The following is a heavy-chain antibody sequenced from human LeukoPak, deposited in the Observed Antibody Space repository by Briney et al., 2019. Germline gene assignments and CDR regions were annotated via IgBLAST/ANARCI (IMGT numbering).Heavy chain of an antibody. CDR3: ARRSDSGSDDGEDYFDY. Sequence: SETLSLTCTVSGGSISSYYWSWIRQPPGKGLEWIGYIYYSGSTNYNPSLKSRVTISVDTSNNQFSLKLTSVTAADTAVYFCARRSDSGSDDGEDYFDYWGQGTLVTVSS. CDR2: IYYSGST. D-gene: IGHD1-26*01. J-gene: IGHJ4*02. CDR1: GGSISSYY. V-gene: IGHV4-59*08.